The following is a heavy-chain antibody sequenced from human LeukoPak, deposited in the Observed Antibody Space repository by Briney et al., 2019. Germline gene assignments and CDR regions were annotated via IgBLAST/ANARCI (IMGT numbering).Heavy chain of an antibody. CDR3: ARDINTMVRGVHNWFDP. V-gene: IGHV3-7*01. CDR1: GFTFSSYW. D-gene: IGHD3-10*01. CDR2: IKQDGSEK. Sequence: GGSLRLSCAASGFTFSSYWMSWVRQAPGKGLEWVANIKQDGSEKYYVGSVKGRFTISRDNAKNSLYLQMNSLRAEDTAVYYCARDINTMVRGVHNWFDPWGQGTLVTVSS. J-gene: IGHJ5*02.